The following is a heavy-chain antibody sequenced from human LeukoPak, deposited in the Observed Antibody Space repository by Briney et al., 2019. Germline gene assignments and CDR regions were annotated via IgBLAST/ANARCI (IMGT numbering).Heavy chain of an antibody. CDR1: GFTVSSNY. D-gene: IGHD3-22*01. CDR2: IYSGVST. J-gene: IGHJ3*02. CDR3: ARDLKSIYYYDINAGAYDI. Sequence: PGGSLRLSCAASGFTVSSNYMSWVRQAPGKGLEWVSVIYSGVSTYYADSVKGRFTISGDNAKNSLYLQMNSLRAEDTAVYYCARDLKSIYYYDINAGAYDIWGQGTMVTVSS. V-gene: IGHV3-53*01.